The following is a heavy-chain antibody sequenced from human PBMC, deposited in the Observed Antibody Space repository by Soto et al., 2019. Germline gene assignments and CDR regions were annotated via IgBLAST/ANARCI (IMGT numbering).Heavy chain of an antibody. J-gene: IGHJ6*02. CDR2: IAYDGSHQ. D-gene: IGHD1-7*01. CDR3: TRKNWNYVIGFVMDV. V-gene: IGHV3-30*03. CDR1: GFTFSKYG. Sequence: QVQLVESGGGVVQPGRSLRLSCAASGFTFSKYGMNWVRQAPGKGLEWVALIAYDGSHQHYADSVKGRCTSSRDNSKNHLYLQMKSLRPEDTAVCCCTRKNWNYVIGFVMDVWGQGTPVSVSS.